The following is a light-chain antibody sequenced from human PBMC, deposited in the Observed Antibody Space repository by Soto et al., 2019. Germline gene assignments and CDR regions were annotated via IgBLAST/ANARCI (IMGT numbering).Light chain of an antibody. J-gene: IGKJ1*01. CDR2: DAS. CDR3: QQYNSYSPWT. CDR1: QSISSW. V-gene: IGKV1-5*01. Sequence: DIQMTQSPSTLSATVGDRGTRTCRASQSISSWLAWYQQKPGKAPKLLIYDASSLESGVPSRFSGSGSGTEYPLTISSLQPDDFATYYCQQYNSYSPWTFGQGTKVDI.